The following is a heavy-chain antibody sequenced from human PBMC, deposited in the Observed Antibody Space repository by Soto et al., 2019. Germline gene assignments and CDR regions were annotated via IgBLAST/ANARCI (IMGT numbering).Heavy chain of an antibody. V-gene: IGHV1-46*01. CDR1: GYTFTSYY. D-gene: IGHD3-22*01. Sequence: ASVKVSGKASGYTFTSYYMHWVRQAPGQGLEWMGIINPSGGSTSYAQKFQGRVTMTRDTSTSTVYMELSSLRSEDTAVYYCARISHATPYYYDSSGYYYGHAFDIWGQGTMVTVSS. CDR2: INPSGGST. CDR3: ARISHATPYYYDSSGYYYGHAFDI. J-gene: IGHJ3*02.